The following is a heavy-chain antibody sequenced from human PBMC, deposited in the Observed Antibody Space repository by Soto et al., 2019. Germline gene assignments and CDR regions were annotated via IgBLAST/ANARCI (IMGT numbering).Heavy chain of an antibody. J-gene: IGHJ5*02. CDR2: ISAYNGNT. V-gene: IGHV1-18*01. CDR1: GYTFTSYG. Sequence: QVQLVQSGAEVKKPGASVKVSCKASGYTFTSYGISWVRQAPGQGLEWMGWISAYNGNTNYAQKLQGRVTMTTDTSTSTDYMELRSLRSDDTAVYYCARDRAVVVANNWFDPWGQGTLVTVSS. CDR3: ARDRAVVVANNWFDP. D-gene: IGHD2-15*01.